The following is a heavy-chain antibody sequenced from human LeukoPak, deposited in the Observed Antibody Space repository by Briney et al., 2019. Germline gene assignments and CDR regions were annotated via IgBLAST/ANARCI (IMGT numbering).Heavy chain of an antibody. J-gene: IGHJ5*01. CDR1: AFTFRSYA. D-gene: IGHD4-17*01. Sequence: GGSLRLSCAASAFTFRSYAMSWVRPAPGKGLEGVSASAGADSTYYADSVQGRFTISRDNSKNTLYLQMSGLRAEDTAVYFCARGAYGDYDSWGQGTLVTVSS. CDR2: SAGADST. CDR3: ARGAYGDYDS. V-gene: IGHV3-23*01.